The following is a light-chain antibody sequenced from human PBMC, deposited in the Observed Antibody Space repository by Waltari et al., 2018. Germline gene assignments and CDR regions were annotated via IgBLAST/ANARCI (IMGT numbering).Light chain of an antibody. Sequence: DIVMTQPPDSLAVSLGERATINCKSRQSVLYSPNSKNYLAWYQQTPGQPPKLLIYWASTRESGVPDRFSGSGSGTDFTLTISSLQAEDVAVYYCQQYSTAPWTFGQGTKVEIK. CDR3: QQYSTAPWT. J-gene: IGKJ1*01. CDR2: WAS. V-gene: IGKV4-1*01. CDR1: QSVLYSPNSKNY.